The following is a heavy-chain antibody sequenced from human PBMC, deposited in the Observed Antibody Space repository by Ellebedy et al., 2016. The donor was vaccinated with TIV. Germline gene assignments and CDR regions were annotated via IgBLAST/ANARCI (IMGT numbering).Heavy chain of an antibody. V-gene: IGHV3-23*01. CDR3: AKDRDDDGDFVFDS. CDR2: ISRLDDST. J-gene: IGHJ4*02. CDR1: GFIFSNYV. D-gene: IGHD4-17*01. Sequence: GESLKISCSASGFIFSNYVMSWVRQAPGKGLKWVSGISRLDDSTYYADSVKGRFTISRDNPKNTVYLQMNNLRAEDTGVYYCAKDRDDDGDFVFDSWGQGTLVIVS.